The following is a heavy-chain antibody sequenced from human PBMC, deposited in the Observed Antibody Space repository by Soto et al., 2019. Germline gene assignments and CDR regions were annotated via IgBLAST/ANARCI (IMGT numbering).Heavy chain of an antibody. CDR3: ARDFTMVRGVIARRYYYGMDV. CDR2: ISSSGATI. CDR1: GFTFSDYY. J-gene: IGHJ6*02. Sequence: GGSLRLSCAASGFTFSDYYMSWIRQAPGKGLEWLSYISSSGATIYYVDSVKGRFTISRDNSKNTLYLQMNSLRAEDTAVYYCARDFTMVRGVIARRYYYGMDVWGQGTSVTVSS. D-gene: IGHD3-10*01. V-gene: IGHV3-11*04.